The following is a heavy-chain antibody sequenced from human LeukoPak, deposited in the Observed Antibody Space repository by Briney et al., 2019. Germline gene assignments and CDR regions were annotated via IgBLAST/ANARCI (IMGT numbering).Heavy chain of an antibody. D-gene: IGHD1-26*01. CDR2: IYSSGST. CDR1: GASVSGSNYY. J-gene: IGHJ4*02. V-gene: IGHV4-39*01. CDR3: AKSGGYGLIDY. Sequence: SETLSLTCAVSGASVSGSNYYWGWISQPPGKGLEWIGNIYSSGSTYYNASLQSRVTISIDTSKNQFSLRLNSVTAADTAMYYCAKSGGYGLIDYWGQGTRVTVSS.